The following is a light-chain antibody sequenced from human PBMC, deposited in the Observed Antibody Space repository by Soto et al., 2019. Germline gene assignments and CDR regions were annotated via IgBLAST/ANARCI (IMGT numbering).Light chain of an antibody. CDR3: CSYAGSYSYA. CDR2: DVN. Sequence: VRTQPRSVSGSPGQSVTISCTGTSSDGGGFNSVSWYQQHPGKAPKLMIYDVNKRPSGVPDRFSGSKSGSTASLTISGLQAEDEADYYCCSYAGSYSYAFATGTKVTVL. J-gene: IGLJ1*01. V-gene: IGLV2-11*01. CDR1: SSDGGGFNS.